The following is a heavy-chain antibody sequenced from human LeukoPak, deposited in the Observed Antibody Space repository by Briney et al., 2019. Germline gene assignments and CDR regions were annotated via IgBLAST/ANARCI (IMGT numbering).Heavy chain of an antibody. CDR1: GFTFSSYW. D-gene: IGHD3-3*01. V-gene: IGHV3-7*01. CDR2: IKQDGSEK. J-gene: IGHJ4*02. Sequence: GGSLRLSCAASGFTFSSYWMSWVRQAPGKGLEWVANIKQDGSEKYYVDSVKGRFTISRDNAKNSLYLQMNSLRAEDTAVYYCARVGYDFWSGYTSPGYYFDYWGQGTLATVSS. CDR3: ARVGYDFWSGYTSPGYYFDY.